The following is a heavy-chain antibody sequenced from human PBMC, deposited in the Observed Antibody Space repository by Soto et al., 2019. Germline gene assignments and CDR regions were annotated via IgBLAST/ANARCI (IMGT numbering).Heavy chain of an antibody. CDR1: GYTFTSYA. Sequence: GASVKVSCKASGYTFTSYAMHWVRQAPGQRLEWMGGIIPIFGTANYAQKFQGRVTITADESTSTAYMELSSLRSEDTAVYYCARDRSTGFWSGYWNDWGQGTLVTVSS. CDR3: ARDRSTGFWSGYWND. J-gene: IGHJ4*02. D-gene: IGHD3-3*01. V-gene: IGHV1-69*13. CDR2: IIPIFGTA.